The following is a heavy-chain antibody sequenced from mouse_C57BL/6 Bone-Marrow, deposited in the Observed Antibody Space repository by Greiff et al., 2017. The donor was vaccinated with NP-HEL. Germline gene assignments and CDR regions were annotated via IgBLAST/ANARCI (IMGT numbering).Heavy chain of an antibody. CDR3: ARYGYPYAMDY. J-gene: IGHJ4*01. CDR1: GYTFTSYW. CDR2: IDPSDSYT. V-gene: IGHV1-69*01. Sequence: QVQLQQPGAELVMPGASVKLSCKASGYTFTSYWMHWVKQRPGQGLEWIGEIDPSDSYTNYNQKFKGKSTLTVDKSSSTAYMPLSSLTSEDSAVYYCARYGYPYAMDYWGQGTSVTVSS. D-gene: IGHD2-2*01.